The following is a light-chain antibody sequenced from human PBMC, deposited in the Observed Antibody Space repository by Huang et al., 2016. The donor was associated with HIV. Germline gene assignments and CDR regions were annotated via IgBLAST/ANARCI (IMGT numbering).Light chain of an antibody. V-gene: IGKV3-20*01. CDR1: QSISSSS. CDR2: GAS. J-gene: IGKJ3*01. CDR3: HQYGSPPFT. Sequence: EIVLTQSPGTLSLSPGERATLSCRASQSISSSSLAWYLQKPGQAPTLLIHGASTRATDIPDRFSGSGSGTDFTLTISRLEPEDCAVYYCHQYGSPPFTFGPGTKVDIK.